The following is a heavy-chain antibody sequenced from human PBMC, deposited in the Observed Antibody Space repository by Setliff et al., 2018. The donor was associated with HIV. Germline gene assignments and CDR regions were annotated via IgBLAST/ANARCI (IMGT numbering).Heavy chain of an antibody. V-gene: IGHV3-48*01. Sequence: GGSLRLSCAASGFTFRSYSMNWVRQAPGKGLEWVAYISSSSSTTSYADSVKGRFAMSRDNAKNSLYLQINSLRAEDTAVYYCARDLGGYCSGGGCYDWGQGTLVTVSS. D-gene: IGHD2-15*01. CDR3: ARDLGGYCSGGGCYD. J-gene: IGHJ4*02. CDR1: GFTFRSYS. CDR2: ISSSSSTT.